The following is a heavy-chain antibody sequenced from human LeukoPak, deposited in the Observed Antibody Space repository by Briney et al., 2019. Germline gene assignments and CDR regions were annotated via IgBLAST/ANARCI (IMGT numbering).Heavy chain of an antibody. J-gene: IGHJ6*03. Sequence: ASVKVSCKASGYTFTSYDINWVRQATGQGLEWMGWMNPNSGNTGYAQKFQGRVTMTRNTSISTAYMELSSLRSEDTAEYYCARRGDYDTYYYYMDVWGKGTTVTVSS. CDR3: ARRGDYDTYYYYMDV. CDR2: MNPNSGNT. D-gene: IGHD3-9*01. V-gene: IGHV1-8*01. CDR1: GYTFTSYD.